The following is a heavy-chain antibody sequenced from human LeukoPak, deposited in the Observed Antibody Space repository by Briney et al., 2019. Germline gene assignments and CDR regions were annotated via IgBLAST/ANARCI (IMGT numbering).Heavy chain of an antibody. V-gene: IGHV1-2*02. CDR3: ATGRYCSRATCPLDQ. D-gene: IGHD2-2*01. CDR1: GYTFSASI. CDR2: TSPNSGDT. Sequence: ASVKVSGKPSGYTFSASIMHWGCQAPGQGLEWRGWTSPNSGDTNYAQKFQGRVTMTRDTSISSAYMELSGLLSDDTAVYYCATGRYCSRATCPLDQWGQGTLVTVSS. J-gene: IGHJ4*02.